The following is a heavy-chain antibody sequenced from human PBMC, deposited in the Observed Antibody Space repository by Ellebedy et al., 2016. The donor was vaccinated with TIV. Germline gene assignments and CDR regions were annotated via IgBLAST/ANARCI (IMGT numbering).Heavy chain of an antibody. CDR2: INPVNGNT. D-gene: IGHD1-26*01. Sequence: AASVKVSCKASGYTFTSYGLQWVRQAPGQRLEWMGWINPVNGNTKVSQKFQGRVTITRDTSASTGYMELSSLRSEDTAVYYCARPRETYYKYFYYALDVWGQGTTVTVSS. CDR1: GYTFTSYG. CDR3: ARPRETYYKYFYYALDV. V-gene: IGHV1-3*01. J-gene: IGHJ6*02.